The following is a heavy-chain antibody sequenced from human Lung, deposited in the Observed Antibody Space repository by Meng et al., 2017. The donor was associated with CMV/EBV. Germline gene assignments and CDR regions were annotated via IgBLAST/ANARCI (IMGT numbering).Heavy chain of an antibody. CDR2: TSYDGSTN. V-gene: IGHV3-30*18. Sequence: GKHGDRRGTGKGLEWVASTSYDGSTNSYADSVKGRFTISRDTYKNTLHLQMNSLRAEDTAVYFCAKDGTYYDILTGYYDYWYFDLWGRGTLVTVSS. D-gene: IGHD3-9*01. J-gene: IGHJ2*01. CDR1: G. CDR3: AKDGTYYDILTGYYDYWYFDL.